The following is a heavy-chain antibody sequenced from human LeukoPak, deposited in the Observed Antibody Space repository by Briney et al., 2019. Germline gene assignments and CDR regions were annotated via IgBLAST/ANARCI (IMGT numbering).Heavy chain of an antibody. J-gene: IGHJ6*03. D-gene: IGHD3-10*01. Sequence: SEALCLTCTVSGGSISSSSYYWGWIRQPPGKGLEWIGSIYYSGSTYYHPSLTTRVPITVDTPKTQFTLKLNSVTAADTAVHYCARDMYYYGSGIDYYYMDVWGKGTTVTAS. CDR3: ARDMYYYGSGIDYYYMDV. V-gene: IGHV4-39*06. CDR1: GGSISSSSYY. CDR2: IYYSGST.